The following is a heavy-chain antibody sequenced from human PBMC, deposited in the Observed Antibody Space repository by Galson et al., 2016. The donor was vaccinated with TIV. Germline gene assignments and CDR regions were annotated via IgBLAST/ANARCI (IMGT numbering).Heavy chain of an antibody. V-gene: IGHV3-74*01. Sequence: SLRLSCAASGFTFSTYWMHWVCQAPGKGLVWVARIDSEGDNTRYSDSVTGRFTISRDNAKNTLYLQMSSLGAADTAVYYCARGAQDTDRQYYYYYGLDVWGQGTAVTVSS. CDR3: ARGAQDTDRQYYYYYGLDV. J-gene: IGHJ6*02. CDR2: IDSEGDNT. CDR1: GFTFSTYW. D-gene: IGHD1-14*01.